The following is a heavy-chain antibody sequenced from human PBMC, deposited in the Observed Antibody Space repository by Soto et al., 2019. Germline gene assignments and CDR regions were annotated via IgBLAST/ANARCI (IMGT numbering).Heavy chain of an antibody. D-gene: IGHD5-12*01. CDR3: ARLEIVTTRSFAY. V-gene: IGHV4-30-4*01. CDR1: GGSISSGDYY. Sequence: QVQLQESGPGLVKPSQTLSLTCTVSGGSISSGDYYWSWIRQPPGKGLEWVGHVYYIGSTYYNPSLKSRITISVDTSKKQFSLKLSSVTAEDTAVYYCARLEIVTTRSFAYWGHGSLVTVSS. J-gene: IGHJ4*01. CDR2: VYYIGST.